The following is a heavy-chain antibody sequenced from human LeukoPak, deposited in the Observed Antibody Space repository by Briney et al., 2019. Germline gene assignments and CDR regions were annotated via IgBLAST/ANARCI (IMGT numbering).Heavy chain of an antibody. Sequence: GASVQDSCLASGYTFTTYYIHWVRQAPGQGLEWMGLINPSDGATTYLQKLQGRGTITRDMSTTTVYMDVRTLRSEDTAVYYCARDLRSSSYVLDYWGQGTLVTVSS. CDR2: INPSDGAT. CDR3: ARDLRSSSYVLDY. J-gene: IGHJ4*02. D-gene: IGHD6-6*01. V-gene: IGHV1-46*01. CDR1: GYTFTTYY.